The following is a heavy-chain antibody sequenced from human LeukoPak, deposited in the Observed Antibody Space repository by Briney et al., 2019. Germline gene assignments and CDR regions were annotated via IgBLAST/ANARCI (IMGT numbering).Heavy chain of an antibody. CDR1: GFTYRKYG. J-gene: IGHJ4*02. CDR3: TKDSNWSCDY. CDR2: IRNDGSDK. V-gene: IGHV3-30*02. D-gene: IGHD1-1*01. Sequence: PGGSLRLSCAVPGFTYRKYGIHWLRQAPGKGLEWVTFIRNDGSDKYYADSVKGRFTISRDNSKNTVFLQMNSLRAEDTAVYYCTKDSNWSCDYWGQGTLVSVSS.